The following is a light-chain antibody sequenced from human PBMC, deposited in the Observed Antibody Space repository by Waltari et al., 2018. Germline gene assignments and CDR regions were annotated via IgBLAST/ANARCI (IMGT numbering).Light chain of an antibody. CDR2: EVS. J-gene: IGLJ2*01. Sequence: QSALTQPPSASGSPGQSVTISCTVTSSDVGGHNFVSWYQQHPGKVPKLMIHEVSKRPSGFPDRSSGSKSGDTASLTVSGLQAEDEADYYCTSYAGSSILVFGGGTKLTVL. V-gene: IGLV2-8*01. CDR3: TSYAGSSILV. CDR1: SSDVGGHNF.